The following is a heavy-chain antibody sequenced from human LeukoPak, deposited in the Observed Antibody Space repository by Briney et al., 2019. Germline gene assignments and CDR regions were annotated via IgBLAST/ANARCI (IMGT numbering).Heavy chain of an antibody. Sequence: GGSLRLSCAASGFTFSNYWMSWVRQAPGKGLEWVANIKPDGTDKYYVGSVKGRFTISRDNAKNSLYLQVNSLGAEDTAVYYCARDRPSGWYLQYYFNYWGQGALVTVSS. CDR1: GFTFSNYW. J-gene: IGHJ4*02. CDR2: IKPDGTDK. V-gene: IGHV3-7*04. CDR3: ARDRPSGWYLQYYFNY. D-gene: IGHD6-19*01.